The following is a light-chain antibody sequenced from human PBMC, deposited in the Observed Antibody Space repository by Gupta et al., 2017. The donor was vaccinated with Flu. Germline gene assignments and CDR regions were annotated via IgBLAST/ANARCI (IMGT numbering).Light chain of an antibody. CDR1: TSNIGSNT. CDR2: TFD. Sequence: QSVLTQPPSGSGTPGQRVTISCYGGTSNIGSNTVNWYKHPPGTAPKVLIYTFDQRPSGVPDRFSVSNSGTPASLAVSGLQSEDAGDYYCGLWADILNGLAFGVVTKLTVL. V-gene: IGLV1-44*01. CDR3: GLWADILNGLA. J-gene: IGLJ3*02.